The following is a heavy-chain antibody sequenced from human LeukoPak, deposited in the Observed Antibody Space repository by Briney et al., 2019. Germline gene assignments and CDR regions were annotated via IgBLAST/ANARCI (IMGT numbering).Heavy chain of an antibody. V-gene: IGHV1-18*04. CDR2: ISAYNGNT. CDR1: GYTITNNY. Sequence: ASVKVSCKASGYTITNNYMHWVRQAPGQGLEWMGWISAYNGNTNYAQKLQGRVTMTTDTSTSTAYMELRSLRSDDTAVYYCARDRGALYSGSYADYWGQGTLVTVSS. CDR3: ARDRGALYSGSYADY. J-gene: IGHJ4*02. D-gene: IGHD1-26*01.